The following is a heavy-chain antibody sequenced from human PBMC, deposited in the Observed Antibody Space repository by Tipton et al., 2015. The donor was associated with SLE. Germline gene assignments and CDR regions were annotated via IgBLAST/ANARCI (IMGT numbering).Heavy chain of an antibody. J-gene: IGHJ5*02. CDR3: ARSVTPAAIGWFDP. V-gene: IGHV4-4*09. CDR2: IYRSGST. Sequence: TLSLTCTVSGGSISSFSWTWIRQPPGKGLEWIGSIYRSGSTYYTPSLRSRVTISLDTSMNQFSLDLSSVTAADTAVYYCARSVTPAAIGWFDPWGQGTLVTVSS. CDR1: GGSISSFS. D-gene: IGHD2-2*01.